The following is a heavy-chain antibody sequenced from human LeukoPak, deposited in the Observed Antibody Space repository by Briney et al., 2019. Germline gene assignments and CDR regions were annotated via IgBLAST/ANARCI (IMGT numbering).Heavy chain of an antibody. J-gene: IGHJ6*02. CDR3: ARDPLVGSVAVVPAARTPYYGMDV. CDR2: IWYDGSNK. CDR1: GSTFSTYG. D-gene: IGHD2-2*01. Sequence: GGSLRLSCAASGSTFSTYGMHWVRQAPGKGLEWVAVIWYDGSNKYYADSMKGRFTISRDNSKNTLFLQMNSLRAEDTAVYYCARDPLVGSVAVVPAARTPYYGMDVWGQGTTVTVSS. V-gene: IGHV3-33*08.